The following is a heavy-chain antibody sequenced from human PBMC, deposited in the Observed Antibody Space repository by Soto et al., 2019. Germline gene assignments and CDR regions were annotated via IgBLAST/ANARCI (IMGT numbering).Heavy chain of an antibody. CDR2: IYSGGNT. J-gene: IGHJ4*02. Sequence: EVQLVETGGGLIQPGGSLRLSCAASGFTVSNNYMTWVRQAPGKGLEWVSVIYSGGNTYYADSVRGRFTISRDNSKNTLYLQMNSLRAEDTAVYYCARGAYTGRDPKYSFDYWGQGPLLTVSS. V-gene: IGHV3-53*02. D-gene: IGHD2-8*02. CDR1: GFTVSNNY. CDR3: ARGAYTGRDPKYSFDY.